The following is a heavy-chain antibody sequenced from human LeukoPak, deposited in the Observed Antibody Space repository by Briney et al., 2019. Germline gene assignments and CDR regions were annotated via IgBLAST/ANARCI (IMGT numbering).Heavy chain of an antibody. Sequence: SETLSLTCTVSGGSISSGDYYWSWIRQPPGKGLEWIGYIYYSGGTYYNPSLKSRVTISVDTSKNQFSLKLSSVTAADTAVYYCARHGGAVAVYFDYWGQGTLVTVSS. CDR1: GGSISSGDYY. J-gene: IGHJ4*02. CDR2: IYYSGGT. V-gene: IGHV4-30-4*01. CDR3: ARHGGAVAVYFDY. D-gene: IGHD6-19*01.